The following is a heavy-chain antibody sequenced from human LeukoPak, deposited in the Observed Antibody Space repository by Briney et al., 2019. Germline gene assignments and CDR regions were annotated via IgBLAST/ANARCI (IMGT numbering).Heavy chain of an antibody. D-gene: IGHD3-22*01. CDR1: GFTFSIYA. Sequence: TGGSLRLSCAASGFTFSIYAMSWVRQAPGKGLQWVSSITSRGESTWYVDSVKGRFTITRDNSEKTLYLQMHSLRAEDTAVYYCARDRPNYYGSDGHYYRRDGDYWGRGTLVSVSS. CDR3: ARDRPNYYGSDGHYYRRDGDY. CDR2: ITSRGEST. J-gene: IGHJ4*02. V-gene: IGHV3-23*01.